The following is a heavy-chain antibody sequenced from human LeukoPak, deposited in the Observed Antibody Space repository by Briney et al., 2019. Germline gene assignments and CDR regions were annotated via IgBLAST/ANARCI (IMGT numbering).Heavy chain of an antibody. CDR2: INHSGST. D-gene: IGHD4-17*01. CDR1: GGSFSGYY. V-gene: IGHV4-34*01. CDR3: ARGGDYGDSYYFDY. Sequence: SETLSLTCAVYGGSFSGYYWSWIRQPPGKGLEWIGEINHSGSTNYNPSLKSRVTISVDTSKNQFSLKLSSVTAADTAVYYCARGGDYGDSYYFDYWGQGTLVTVSS. J-gene: IGHJ4*02.